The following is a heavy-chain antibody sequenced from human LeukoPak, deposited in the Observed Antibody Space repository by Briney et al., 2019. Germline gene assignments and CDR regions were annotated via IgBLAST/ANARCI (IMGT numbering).Heavy chain of an antibody. Sequence: ASVKVSCKASGYTFTGNYLHWVRQAPGQGLEWMGWLNPNSGGTRYAQKFRGRVTMTRDTSISKAYMELSSLRSDDTAVYYCTRDYSGSFGDYWGQGTLVVVSS. J-gene: IGHJ4*02. CDR3: TRDYSGSFGDY. D-gene: IGHD6-19*01. V-gene: IGHV1-2*02. CDR2: LNPNSGGT. CDR1: GYTFTGNY.